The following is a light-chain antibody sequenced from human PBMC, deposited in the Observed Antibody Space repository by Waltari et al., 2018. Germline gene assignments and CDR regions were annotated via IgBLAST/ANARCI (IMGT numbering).Light chain of an antibody. V-gene: IGKV1-39*01. J-gene: IGKJ2*03. CDR3: QQSYSPPYS. CDR2: AAS. Sequence: DIQMTQSPSSLSASVGYRITITCRASQTINNHLNWYQQKAGKAPKLLIYAASSLQSGVPSRFSGSASGTESTLTISSLQPEDFATYFCQQSYSPPYSFGQGTKLEIK. CDR1: QTINNH.